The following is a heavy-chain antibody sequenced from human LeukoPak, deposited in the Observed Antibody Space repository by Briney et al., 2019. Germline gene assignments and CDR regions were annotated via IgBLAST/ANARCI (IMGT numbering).Heavy chain of an antibody. D-gene: IGHD3-22*01. Sequence: NPSETLSLTCAVYGGSFSGYYWSWIRQPPGKGLEWIGEINHSGSTNYNPSLKSRVTISVDTSKNQFSLKLSSVTAADTAVYYCARAQYYYDSSGYRFGTNFDYWGQGTLVTVSS. CDR1: GGSFSGYY. V-gene: IGHV4-34*01. CDR3: ARAQYYYDSSGYRFGTNFDY. CDR2: INHSGST. J-gene: IGHJ4*02.